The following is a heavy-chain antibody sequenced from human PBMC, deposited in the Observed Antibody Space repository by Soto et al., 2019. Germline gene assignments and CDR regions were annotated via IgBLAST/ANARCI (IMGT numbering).Heavy chain of an antibody. V-gene: IGHV3-33*01. CDR1: GFTFSSYG. J-gene: IGHJ5*02. D-gene: IGHD3-10*01. CDR3: ARGFDTLVRGVKATGTFEP. CDR2: IWFDGSNQ. Sequence: QVQLVQSGGGVVQPGRSLRLSCTASGFTFSSYGMHWVRQAPGKGLEWVALIWFDGSNQYYADSVKGRFTISRDNSKNTLYLQMTTLTVEDTAVYFCARGFDTLVRGVKATGTFEPWCQGNLVTVSS.